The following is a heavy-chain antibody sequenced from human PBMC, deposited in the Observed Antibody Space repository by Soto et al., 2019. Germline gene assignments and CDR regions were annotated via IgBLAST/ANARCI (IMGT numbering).Heavy chain of an antibody. CDR3: ARGGRTLNYYYYGMDF. CDR2: IYYSGST. CDR1: GGSISSGGYY. V-gene: IGHV4-31*11. D-gene: IGHD2-15*01. Sequence: PSETLSLTCAVSGGSISSGGYYWSWIRQHPGKGLEWIGYIYYSGSTYYNPSLKSRVTISVDTSKNQFSLKLSSVTAADTAVYYCARGGRTLNYYYYGMDFWGQGTTVTVSS. J-gene: IGHJ6*02.